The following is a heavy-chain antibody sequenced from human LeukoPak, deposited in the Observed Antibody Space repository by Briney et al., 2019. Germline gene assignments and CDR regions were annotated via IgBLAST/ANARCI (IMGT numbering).Heavy chain of an antibody. V-gene: IGHV3-21*01. CDR3: ARRGTAAGDYFDY. Sequence: GGSLRLSCAASGFTFSSYSLNWVRQAAGKGLEWVSSISSSSSYIYYADSVKGRFTISRDNAKNSLYLQMNSLRAEDTAVYYCARRGTAAGDYFDYWGQGTLVTVSS. CDR1: GFTFSSYS. J-gene: IGHJ4*02. D-gene: IGHD6-13*01. CDR2: ISSSSSYI.